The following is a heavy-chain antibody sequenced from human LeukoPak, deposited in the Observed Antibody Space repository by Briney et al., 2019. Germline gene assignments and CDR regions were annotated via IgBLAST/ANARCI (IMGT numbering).Heavy chain of an antibody. CDR3: ARLVWDCSGGSCYFHFDY. V-gene: IGHV4-39*01. CDR2: IYYSGST. D-gene: IGHD2-15*01. Sequence: SETLSLTCTVSGGSISSSSYYWGWIRQPPGKGLEWIGSIYYSGSTYYNPSLKSRATISIDTSKNQFSLKLSSVTAADTAVYYCARLVWDCSGGSCYFHFDYWGQGTLVTVSS. CDR1: GGSISSSSYY. J-gene: IGHJ4*02.